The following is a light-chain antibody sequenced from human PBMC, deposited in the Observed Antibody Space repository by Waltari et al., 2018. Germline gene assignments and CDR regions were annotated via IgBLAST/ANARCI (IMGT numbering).Light chain of an antibody. Sequence: DIQLTQSPSSLSASLGDRVTITCRASQSIGTSLHWYQQRPGKAPKFLIYAASTLQSGVPSRFRGSGSGTDFTLTITTLQPEDFATYYCQKGLGVPTFGGGTKVEIK. CDR1: QSIGTS. J-gene: IGKJ4*01. V-gene: IGKV1-39*01. CDR3: QKGLGVPT. CDR2: AAS.